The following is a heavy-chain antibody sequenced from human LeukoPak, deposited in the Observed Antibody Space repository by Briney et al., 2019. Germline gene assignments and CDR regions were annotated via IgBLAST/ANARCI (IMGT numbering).Heavy chain of an antibody. V-gene: IGHV4-39*01. D-gene: IGHD5-12*01. CDR1: GGSISSSTYY. CDR3: ARIGVATIAGNGLDYYYMDV. CDR2: IYYSGST. Sequence: PSETLSLTCTVSGGSISSSTYYWGWIRQPPGKGLGLIGSIYYSGSTYYNPSLKSRVTISVDTSKNQFSLKVSSVTAADTAVYYCARIGVATIAGNGLDYYYMDVWGKGNTVTVSS. J-gene: IGHJ6*03.